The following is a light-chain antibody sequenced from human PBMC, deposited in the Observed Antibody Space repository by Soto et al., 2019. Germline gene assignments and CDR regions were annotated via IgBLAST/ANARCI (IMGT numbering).Light chain of an antibody. CDR2: GVT. Sequence: QSALTQPPSVSGSPGQSITISCTGTSSDVGGDDSVSWYQQHPGTAPKLILYGVTDRPSGVSYRFSGSKSGNSASLTISGLQAADEDDYFCSSFTSSRTKVFGSGTKLTVL. CDR1: SSDVGGDDS. J-gene: IGLJ1*01. CDR3: SSFTSSRTKV. V-gene: IGLV2-14*01.